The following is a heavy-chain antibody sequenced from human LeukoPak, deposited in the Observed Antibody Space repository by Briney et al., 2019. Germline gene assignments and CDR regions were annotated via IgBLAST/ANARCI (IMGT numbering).Heavy chain of an antibody. J-gene: IGHJ5*02. D-gene: IGHD6-13*01. CDR1: GYSISSGYY. Sequence: SETLSLTCNVSGYSISSGYYWTWIRQPPGKGLEWIGSIYYSGSTYYNPSLKSRVTISVDKSKNQFSLKLSSVTAADTAVYYCARGSSSWYNWFDPWGQGTLVTVSS. V-gene: IGHV4-38-2*02. CDR2: IYYSGST. CDR3: ARGSSSWYNWFDP.